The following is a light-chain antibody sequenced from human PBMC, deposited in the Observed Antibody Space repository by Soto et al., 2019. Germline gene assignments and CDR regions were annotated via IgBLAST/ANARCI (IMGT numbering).Light chain of an antibody. CDR1: QSVSGSY. CDR2: ATS. V-gene: IGKV3-20*01. J-gene: IGKJ1*01. CDR3: HHYGSSPWT. Sequence: EIVLTQSPGTLSLSPGERATLSCRASQSVSGSYLAWYQQKYGQAPRLLIYATSRRATGIPDMFSGSWSGTDLTLTISRLEPEDFAVYYCHHYGSSPWTFGQGTTVEIK.